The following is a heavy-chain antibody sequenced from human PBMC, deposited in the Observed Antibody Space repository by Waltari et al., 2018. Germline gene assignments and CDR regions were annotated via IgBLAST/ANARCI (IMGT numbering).Heavy chain of an antibody. J-gene: IGHJ4*02. Sequence: EVQLVESGGGLVQPGRSLRLSWVAVGISFEDSSVHGVRQAPGKGMEWVSGISWNSVSKGYADSVKGRFTISRDNAKNSLYLQMNSLRNEDSALYYCAKGGRALWFGEFDYWGQGTLVTVPS. CDR2: ISWNSVSK. V-gene: IGHV3-9*01. CDR3: AKGGRALWFGEFDY. D-gene: IGHD3-10*01. CDR1: GISFEDSS.